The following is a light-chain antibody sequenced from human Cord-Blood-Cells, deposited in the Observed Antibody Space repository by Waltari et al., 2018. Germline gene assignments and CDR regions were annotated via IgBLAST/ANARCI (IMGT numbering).Light chain of an antibody. CDR1: QGIRND. CDR2: AAS. J-gene: IGKJ2*01. V-gene: IGKV1-17*01. CDR3: LQHNSYPYT. Sequence: DIQMTQSPSSLSASVGGRGTTTCRASQGIRNDLGWYQQKPGKAPKRLIYAASSLQSGVTSRFSGSGTGTEVSLTLCSLQPEDFAAYYCLQHNSYPYTVGQGTKVEIK.